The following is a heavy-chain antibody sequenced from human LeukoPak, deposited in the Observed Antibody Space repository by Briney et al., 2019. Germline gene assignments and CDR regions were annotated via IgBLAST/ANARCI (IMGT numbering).Heavy chain of an antibody. CDR2: ISSDGSST. J-gene: IGHJ4*02. CDR3: ARAGKYSSSWYDY. Sequence: PGGSLRLSCAASGFTFSSYYMHWVRQAPGKGPVWVSRISSDGSSTKYADSVKGRFTISRDNAKNTLYVQMNSLRAEDTAVHYCARAGKYSSSWYDYWGQGTLVTVSS. D-gene: IGHD6-13*01. V-gene: IGHV3-74*03. CDR1: GFTFSSYY.